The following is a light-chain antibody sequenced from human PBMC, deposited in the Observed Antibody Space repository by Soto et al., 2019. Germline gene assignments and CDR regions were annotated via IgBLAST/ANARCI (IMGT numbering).Light chain of an antibody. CDR3: QQYINSRWT. V-gene: IGKV3-20*01. J-gene: IGKJ1*01. CDR1: QTVASTY. Sequence: EIVLTQSPGTLSLSPGERATLSCRATQTVASTYFAWYQQKPGQAPRLLMNGASSRATGVPDRFSGSGSGTDFTLTISRLEPEDCAVYYCQQYINSRWTFGQGTKVDI. CDR2: GAS.